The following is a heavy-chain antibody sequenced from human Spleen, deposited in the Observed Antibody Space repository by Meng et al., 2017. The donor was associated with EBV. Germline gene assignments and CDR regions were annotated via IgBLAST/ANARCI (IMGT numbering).Heavy chain of an antibody. CDR3: ARQPSDGSH. J-gene: IGHJ4*02. CDR1: GNACTSYA. V-gene: IGHV1-3*01. CDR2: FNGGNGDT. D-gene: IGHD3-10*01. Sequence: QHGQYGAEVNKAWASVKLSCKAPGNACTSYAIHWVREAPGLRLEWMGWFNGGNGDTKYSQKFQGRVTFTRDTSASTAYMEVTNLTLEDTAVYYCARQPSDGSHWGQGTLVTVSS.